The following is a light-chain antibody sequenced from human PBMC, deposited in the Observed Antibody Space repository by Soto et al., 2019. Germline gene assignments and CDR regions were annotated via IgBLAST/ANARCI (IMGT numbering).Light chain of an antibody. Sequence: DIQMTQSPSTLSASVGDRVTITCRASQSLNNYLAWYQQKPGKAPKLLIYDASTLERGVPSRFSGTGSGTEFTLTISSLQPEDFATYYCQQLNSYPITFGQGTRLEIK. J-gene: IGKJ5*01. CDR1: QSLNNY. CDR2: DAS. V-gene: IGKV1-5*01. CDR3: QQLNSYPIT.